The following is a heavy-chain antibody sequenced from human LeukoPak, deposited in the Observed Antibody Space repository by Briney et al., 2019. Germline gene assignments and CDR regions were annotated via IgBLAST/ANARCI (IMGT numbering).Heavy chain of an antibody. CDR1: GGSFSGYY. CDR2: INHSGST. J-gene: IGHJ6*03. V-gene: IGHV4-34*01. Sequence: RPSETLSLTCAVYGGSFSGYYWSWIRQPPGKGLEWIGEINHSGSTNYNPSLKSRVTMSVDTSKNQFSLKLSSVTAADTAVYYCARVRASSYYMDVWGKGTTVTVSS. CDR3: ARVRASSYYMDV.